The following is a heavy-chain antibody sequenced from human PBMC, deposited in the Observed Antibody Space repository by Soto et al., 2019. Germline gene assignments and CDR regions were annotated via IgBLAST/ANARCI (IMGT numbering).Heavy chain of an antibody. J-gene: IGHJ6*02. Sequence: SETLSLTCTVSDDSIGRSNYFWGWIRQPPGKGLEWIGNIFYSGSTNYNPSLKSRVTISVDTSKNQFSLKLSSVTAADTAVYYCARDRPGYSSSWYDGYYYYGMDVWGQGTTVTVSS. CDR3: ARDRPGYSSSWYDGYYYYGMDV. D-gene: IGHD6-13*01. V-gene: IGHV4-39*07. CDR1: DDSIGRSNYF. CDR2: IFYSGST.